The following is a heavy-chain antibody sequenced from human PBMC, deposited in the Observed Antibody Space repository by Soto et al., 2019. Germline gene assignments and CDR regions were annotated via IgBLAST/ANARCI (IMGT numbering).Heavy chain of an antibody. Sequence: GGSLRLSCAASGLTLSNHAMTWVRQAPGKGLDWVSTVSEYGDVTCYADSVRGRFTISRDNSKNTLYLQLNNLRVEDTAVYYCVPGSSGTRGENSWGPGVVVTVSS. V-gene: IGHV3-23*01. CDR1: GLTLSNHA. D-gene: IGHD3-10*01. CDR2: VSEYGDVT. J-gene: IGHJ4*02. CDR3: VPGSSGTRGENS.